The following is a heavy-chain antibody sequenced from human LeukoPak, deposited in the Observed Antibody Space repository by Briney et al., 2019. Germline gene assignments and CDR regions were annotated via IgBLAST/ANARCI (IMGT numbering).Heavy chain of an antibody. Sequence: QPGGSLRLSCATSGFTFNTYVMHWVRQAPGKGLEWVAAISFDGSNQFYADSVKGRFAISRDNSKTTLYLQTNSLRPEDTAVYYCARVRNTYFDILTDGRYLQHWGQGTQVTVSS. D-gene: IGHD3-9*01. CDR3: ARVRNTYFDILTDGRYLQH. CDR2: ISFDGSNQ. CDR1: GFTFNTYV. J-gene: IGHJ1*01. V-gene: IGHV3-30*09.